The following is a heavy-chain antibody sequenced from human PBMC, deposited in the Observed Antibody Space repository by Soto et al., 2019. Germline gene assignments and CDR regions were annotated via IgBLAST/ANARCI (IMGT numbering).Heavy chain of an antibody. CDR2: ISGYNSNT. J-gene: IGHJ4*02. CDR1: GYSFANYG. CDR3: GRERQWEPVLY. D-gene: IGHD1-26*01. Sequence: VQLVQSGGEVKRPGTSVKVSCEASGYSFANYGITWVRQAPGQGLEWMGWISGYNSNTNYAQKFEGRVTMTKDTTKSTDYLEVRSLRFYDTAVYYCGRERQWEPVLYWGQGTPVTVSS. V-gene: IGHV1-18*01.